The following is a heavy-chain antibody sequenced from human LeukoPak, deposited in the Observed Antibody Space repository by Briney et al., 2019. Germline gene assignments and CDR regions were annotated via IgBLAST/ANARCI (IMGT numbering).Heavy chain of an antibody. J-gene: IGHJ4*02. CDR1: GGSISSGSYY. CDR3: ARERYSSGWYGGTDY. CDR2: IYTSGST. V-gene: IGHV4-61*02. D-gene: IGHD6-19*01. Sequence: PSETLSLTCTVSGGSISSGSYYWSWIRQPAGKGLEWIGRIYTSGSTNYNPSLKSRVTISVDTPKNQFSLKLSSVTAADTAVYYCARERYSSGWYGGTDYWGQGTLVTVSS.